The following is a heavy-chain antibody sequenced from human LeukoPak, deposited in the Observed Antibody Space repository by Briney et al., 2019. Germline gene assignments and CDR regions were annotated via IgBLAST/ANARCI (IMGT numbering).Heavy chain of an antibody. Sequence: GGSLRLSCATSGLAFSNFWMYWVRQAPGKGLEWVASIKTDGSEDFYADSVKGRFNISRDNAKNSLFLQMTNLKAEDTAVYYCAVDRRFKILDYRRRGTLDTVS. CDR1: GLAFSNFW. V-gene: IGHV3-7*01. CDR3: AVDRRFKILDY. D-gene: IGHD5-18*01. CDR2: IKTDGSED. J-gene: IGHJ4*02.